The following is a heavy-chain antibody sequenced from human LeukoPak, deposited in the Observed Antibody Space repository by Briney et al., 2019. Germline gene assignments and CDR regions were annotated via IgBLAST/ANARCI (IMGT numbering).Heavy chain of an antibody. CDR1: GFTFSDYI. CDR2: ISGDGDHT. D-gene: IGHD2-21*01. CDR3: AKPATISPRDY. Sequence: GGTLRLSCVASGFTFSDYIMCWVRQAPGKGLEWVSGISGDGDHTYYADSVKGRFTISRDNSKNTLSLQTSGLRAEDTAIYYCAKPATISPRDYWGQGTLVSVSS. V-gene: IGHV3-23*01. J-gene: IGHJ4*02.